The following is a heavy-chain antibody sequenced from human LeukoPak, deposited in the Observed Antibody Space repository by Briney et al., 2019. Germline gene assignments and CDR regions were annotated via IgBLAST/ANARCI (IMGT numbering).Heavy chain of an antibody. Sequence: PGRSLRLSCAASGFTFSSYGMHWVRQAPGKGLEWVAVIWYDGSNKYYADSVKGRFTISRDNAKNSLYLQMNSLRAEDTAVYYCARVNYDFWSGYSTGFDPWGQGTLVTVSS. CDR2: IWYDGSNK. CDR1: GFTFSSYG. J-gene: IGHJ5*02. D-gene: IGHD3-3*01. V-gene: IGHV3-33*01. CDR3: ARVNYDFWSGYSTGFDP.